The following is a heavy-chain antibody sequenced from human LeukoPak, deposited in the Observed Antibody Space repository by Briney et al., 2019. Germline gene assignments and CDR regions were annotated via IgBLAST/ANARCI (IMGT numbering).Heavy chain of an antibody. J-gene: IGHJ4*02. CDR2: IYYSGST. Sequence: PSETLSLTCTVSGGSISSSSYYWGWIRQPPGKGLEWIGYIYYSGSTNYNPSLKSRVTISVDTSKNQFSLKLSSVTAADTAVYYCARGLCNSPICRVAARPGYFDYWGQGTLVTVSS. D-gene: IGHD6-6*01. CDR3: ARGLCNSPICRVAARPGYFDY. CDR1: GGSISSSSYY. V-gene: IGHV4-61*05.